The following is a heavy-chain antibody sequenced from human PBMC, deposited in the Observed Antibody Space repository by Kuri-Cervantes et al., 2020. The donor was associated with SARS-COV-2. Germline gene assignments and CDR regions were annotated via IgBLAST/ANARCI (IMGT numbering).Heavy chain of an antibody. CDR2: IIPILGIA. J-gene: IGHJ5*02. CDR1: GGTFSSYA. V-gene: IGHV1-69*04. CDR3: ARVGANVIRPENWFDP. Sequence: SVKVSCKASGGTFSSYAISWVRQAPGQGLEWMGRIIPILGIANYAQKFQGRVTITADKSMSTAYMELSSLRSEDTAVYYCARVGANVIRPENWFDPWGQGTLVTVSS. D-gene: IGHD1-26*01.